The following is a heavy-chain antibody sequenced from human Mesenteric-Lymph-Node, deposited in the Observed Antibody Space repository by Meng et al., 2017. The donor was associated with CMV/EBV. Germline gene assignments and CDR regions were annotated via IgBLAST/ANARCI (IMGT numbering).Heavy chain of an antibody. J-gene: IGHJ6*02. D-gene: IGHD1-26*01. Sequence: SETLSLTCTVSGDSISTSTYYWAWVRQPPGRGLEWIGRIFYSGSTYYNPSLQSRVTMSIDTSKNQFSLKLSSVTAADTAVYYCARDSRGSYTVNHYYYYGMDVWGQGTTVTVSS. V-gene: IGHV4-39*07. CDR2: IFYSGST. CDR1: GDSISTSTYY. CDR3: ARDSRGSYTVNHYYYYGMDV.